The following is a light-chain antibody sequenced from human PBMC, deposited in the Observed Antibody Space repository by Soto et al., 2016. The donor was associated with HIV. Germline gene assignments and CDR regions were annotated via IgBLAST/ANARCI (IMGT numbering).Light chain of an antibody. V-gene: IGLV3-19*01. CDR2: GKN. J-gene: IGLJ1*01. CDR3: NSRDSSGNHYV. Sequence: SSELTQDPVVSVALGQTVMITCQGDSLRSYYASWYQQKPGQAPVLVIYGKNNRPSGIPDRFSGSSSGNTASLTITGAQAEDEADYYCNSRDSSGNHYVFGTGTKVTVL. CDR1: SLRSYY.